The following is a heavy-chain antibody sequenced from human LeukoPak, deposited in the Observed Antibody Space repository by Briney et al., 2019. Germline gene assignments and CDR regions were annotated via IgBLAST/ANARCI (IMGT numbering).Heavy chain of an antibody. CDR2: ISWNSGSI. CDR1: GFTFDDYA. J-gene: IGHJ4*02. Sequence: GRSLRLSCAASGFTFDDYAMHWVRQAPGKGLEWVSGISWNSGSIGYADSVKGRFIISRDNAKNSLYLQMNSLRAEDTALYYCAKSGYSYGYVSNYFDYWGQGTLVTVSS. CDR3: AKSGYSYGYVSNYFDY. D-gene: IGHD5-18*01. V-gene: IGHV3-9*01.